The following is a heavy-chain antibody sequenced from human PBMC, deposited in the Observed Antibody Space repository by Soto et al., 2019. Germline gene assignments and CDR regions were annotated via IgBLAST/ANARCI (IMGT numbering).Heavy chain of an antibody. CDR3: ARTPGDFIANWLDP. J-gene: IGHJ5*02. CDR2: IYSGGST. CDR1: GFTVSSNY. Sequence: EMQLVESGGGLIQPGGSLRLSCAASGFTVSSNYMNWVRQAPGRGLEWVSVIYSGGSTYYADSVKGRFIISRDNSKNTVCLHMNSLSPEDTAVYYCARTPGDFIANWLDPWGQGTLVTVSS. V-gene: IGHV3-53*01. D-gene: IGHD2-21*02.